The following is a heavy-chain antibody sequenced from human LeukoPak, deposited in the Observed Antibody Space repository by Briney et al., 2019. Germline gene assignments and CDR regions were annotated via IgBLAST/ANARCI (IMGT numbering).Heavy chain of an antibody. V-gene: IGHV4-4*09. CDR3: ARGSRLVFRGSHYYYSMDV. D-gene: IGHD1-26*01. J-gene: IGHJ6*03. CDR2: IHTSGST. Sequence: SETLSLTCSVSGVSSSSYYWTWVRQPPGKGLEWVGYIHTSGSTNYNPSLKSGVTMSVDTSKNQFSLRLSSVTAADTAVYYCARGSRLVFRGSHYYYSMDVWGKGTTVTVSS. CDR1: GVSSSSYY.